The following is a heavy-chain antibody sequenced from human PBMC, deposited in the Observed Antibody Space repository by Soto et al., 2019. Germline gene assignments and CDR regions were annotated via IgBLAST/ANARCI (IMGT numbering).Heavy chain of an antibody. CDR1: GFTVSINY. V-gene: IGHV3-53*01. J-gene: IGHJ4*02. CDR2: IYSGGST. Sequence: GGSLRLSCAASGFTVSINYMSWFGQAPGKGLEWVSVIYSGGSTYYADSVKGRFTISRDNSKNTLYLQMNSLRAEDTAVYYCARVEGTAMALDYWGQGTLVTVSS. CDR3: ARVEGTAMALDY. D-gene: IGHD5-18*01.